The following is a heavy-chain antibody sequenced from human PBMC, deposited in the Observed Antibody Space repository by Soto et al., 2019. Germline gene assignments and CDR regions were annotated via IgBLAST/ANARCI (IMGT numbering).Heavy chain of an antibody. D-gene: IGHD3-10*01. CDR2: IFHSVTT. CDR1: GEYISNGYY. V-gene: IGHV4-38-2*01. Sequence: PSETLSLTCAVSGEYISNGYYWAWIRQPPGKWLEWTGTIFHSVTTYYIPPIKSRVTMAVDTPKSRCPLKLSSVPAADTAVYYVASTFSADYDPGAQGTGVTVSS. CDR3: ASTFSADYDP. J-gene: IGHJ5*02.